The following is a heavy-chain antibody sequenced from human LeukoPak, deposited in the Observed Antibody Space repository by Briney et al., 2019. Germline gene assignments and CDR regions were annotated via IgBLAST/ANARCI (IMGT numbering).Heavy chain of an antibody. V-gene: IGHV4-39*07. CDR2: IYYSGST. Sequence: SETLSLTCTVSGGSISSSSYYWGWIRQPPGKGLEWIGSIYYSGSTYYNPSLKSRVTISVDTSKNQFSLKLSSVTAADTAVYYCARGRYYYDSSAEPLGFDPWGQGTLVTVSS. D-gene: IGHD3-22*01. CDR1: GGSISSSSYY. J-gene: IGHJ5*02. CDR3: ARGRYYYDSSAEPLGFDP.